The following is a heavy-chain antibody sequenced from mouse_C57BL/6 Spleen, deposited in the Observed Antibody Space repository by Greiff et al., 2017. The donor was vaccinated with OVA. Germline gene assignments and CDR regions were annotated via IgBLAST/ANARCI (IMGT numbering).Heavy chain of an antibody. V-gene: IGHV1-42*01. CDR2: INPSTGGT. CDR1: GYSFTGYS. D-gene: IGHD1-1*01. Sequence: EVQLQQSGPELVKPGASVKISCKASGYSFTGYSMNWVKQSPEKSLEWIGEINPSTGGTTYNQKFKAKATLTVDKAYSTAYMQLKSLTSEYAAVYDYARSRSGYEDYWGQGTTLTVSS. J-gene: IGHJ2*01. CDR3: ARSRSGYEDY.